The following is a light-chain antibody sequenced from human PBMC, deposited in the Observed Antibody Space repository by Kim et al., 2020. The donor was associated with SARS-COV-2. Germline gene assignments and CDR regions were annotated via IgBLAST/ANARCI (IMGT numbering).Light chain of an antibody. J-gene: IGLJ2*01. V-gene: IGLV2-14*03. CDR2: DVS. CDR1: NNDFGGYNY. Sequence: GQSITLPCSGRNNDFGGYNYVAWYRQDPGKAPKLVIYDVSSRPSGFSHRFSGTKSGDTDSLTISGLQADDEADYYCGSYSSGATISFGGGTKLTFL. CDR3: GSYSSGATIS.